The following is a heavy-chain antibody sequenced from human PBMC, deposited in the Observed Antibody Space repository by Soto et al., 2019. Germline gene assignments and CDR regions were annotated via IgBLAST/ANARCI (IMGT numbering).Heavy chain of an antibody. Sequence: PSETLSLTCTVSGGSISSYYWSWIRQPPGKGLEWIGYIYYSGSTNYNPSLKSRVTISVDTSKNQFSLKLSSVTAADTAVYYCAGLETEGDAFDIWGQGTMVTVSS. V-gene: IGHV4-59*08. CDR3: AGLETEGDAFDI. CDR2: IYYSGST. CDR1: GGSISSYY. D-gene: IGHD1-1*01. J-gene: IGHJ3*02.